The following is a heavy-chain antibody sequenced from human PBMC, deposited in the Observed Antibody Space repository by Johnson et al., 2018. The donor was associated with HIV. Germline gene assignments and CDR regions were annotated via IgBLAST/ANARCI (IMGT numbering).Heavy chain of an antibody. J-gene: IGHJ3*02. CDR3: ARGGLGYQNIHDPLDI. V-gene: IGHV3-20*04. CDR1: GFTFDDYD. CDR2: IHWHGSST. Sequence: VQLVESGGGLVQPGGSLRLSCAASGFTFDDYDMSWVRQAPGMGLEWVSVIHWHGSSTGSAASVKGRFTISRDNAKNSLSRQMNSLRAEDTALYYCARGGLGYQNIHDPLDIWGQGTIVTVSS. D-gene: IGHD2-2*01.